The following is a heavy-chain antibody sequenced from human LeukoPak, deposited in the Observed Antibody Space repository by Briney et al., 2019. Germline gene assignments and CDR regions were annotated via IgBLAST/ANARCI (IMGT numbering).Heavy chain of an antibody. CDR3: ARDIYYYDSSGYYYPGGSDC. J-gene: IGHJ4*02. CDR1: GFTFSDYY. Sequence: GGSLRLSCAASGFTFSDYYMSWIRQAPGKGLDWVAYISGGGSTRSYADSVKGRFTISRENAKNSLYLQMNSLRAEDTAVYYCARDIYYYDSSGYYYPGGSDCWGQGTLVTVSS. V-gene: IGHV3-11*04. D-gene: IGHD3-22*01. CDR2: ISGGGSTR.